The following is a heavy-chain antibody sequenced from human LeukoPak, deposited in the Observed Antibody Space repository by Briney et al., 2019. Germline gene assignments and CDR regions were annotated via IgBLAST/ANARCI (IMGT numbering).Heavy chain of an antibody. CDR2: MSHDGNNE. D-gene: IGHD3-3*01. CDR1: TFTFSSYP. V-gene: IGHV3-30-3*01. Sequence: PGRSLRLSCAASTFTFSSYPMHWVRQAPGKGLEWVSVMSHDGNNEYYADSVKGRFTISRDNSKNRLYLQMNSLRTDDTAIYYCARSRYYDFWSGLDYWGQGTLVTVSS. J-gene: IGHJ4*02. CDR3: ARSRYYDFWSGLDY.